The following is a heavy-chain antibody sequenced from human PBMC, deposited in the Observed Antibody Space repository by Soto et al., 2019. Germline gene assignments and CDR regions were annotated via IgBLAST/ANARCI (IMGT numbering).Heavy chain of an antibody. J-gene: IGHJ5*02. CDR1: GGSISSYY. D-gene: IGHD3-10*01. V-gene: IGHV4-59*01. CDR2: IYYSGST. CDR3: ARAVLQTENYYGWRRWFDP. Sequence: SETLSLTCTVSGGSISSYYWSWIRQPPGKGLEWIGYIYYSGSTNYNPSLKSRVTISVDTSKNQFSLKLSSVTAADTAVYYCARAVLQTENYYGWRRWFDPWGQGTLVTVSS.